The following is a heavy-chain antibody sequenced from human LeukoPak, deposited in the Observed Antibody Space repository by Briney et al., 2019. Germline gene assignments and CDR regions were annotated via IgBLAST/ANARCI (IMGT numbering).Heavy chain of an antibody. CDR2: ITHSGST. D-gene: IGHD3-3*01. V-gene: IGHV4-34*01. J-gene: IGHJ4*02. CDR1: GGSFSGYY. Sequence: SETLSLTCAVYGGSFSGYYWSWIRQPPGKGLEWIGEITHSGSTNYNPSLKSRVTISVDTSKNQFSLKLSSVTAADTAVYYCAREDRITIFGVVIPSPFDYWGQGTLVTVSS. CDR3: AREDRITIFGVVIPSPFDY.